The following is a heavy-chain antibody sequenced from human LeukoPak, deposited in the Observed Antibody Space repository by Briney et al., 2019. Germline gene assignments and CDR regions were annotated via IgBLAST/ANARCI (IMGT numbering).Heavy chain of an antibody. D-gene: IGHD1-14*01. CDR2: ISYDGGNK. CDR3: AKEGSYNPFDY. CDR1: GFIFSLYG. V-gene: IGHV3-30*18. J-gene: IGHJ4*02. Sequence: PGRSPRLSCAASGFIFSLYGMHWVRQAPGKGLEWVAVISYDGGNKYYADSVKGRFTISRDNSKNTLYLQMTSLRADDTAVYYCAKEGSYNPFDYWGQGTLVTVSS.